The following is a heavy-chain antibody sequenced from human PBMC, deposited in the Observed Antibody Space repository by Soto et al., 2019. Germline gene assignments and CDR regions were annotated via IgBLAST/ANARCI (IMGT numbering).Heavy chain of an antibody. V-gene: IGHV3-15*01. J-gene: IGHJ4*02. CDR2: ITGKGDGGTT. D-gene: IGHD1-7*01. CDR3: TTLRVVTGTRQAVARPGDS. CDR1: RFTLTNAW. Sequence: EVQLVESGGGLVKPGGSLRLSCTAARFTLTNAWMNWVRQAPGKGLEWVGRITGKGDGGTTEYAAPVKGRFSISRDDSKNRLYLQMNSLKIEDTAVYYCTTLRVVTGTRQAVARPGDSWGQGTLVTVTS.